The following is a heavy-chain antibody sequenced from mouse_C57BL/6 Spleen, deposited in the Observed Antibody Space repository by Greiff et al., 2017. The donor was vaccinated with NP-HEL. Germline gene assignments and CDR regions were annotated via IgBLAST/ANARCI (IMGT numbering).Heavy chain of an antibody. V-gene: IGHV1-52*01. CDR1: GYTFTSYW. D-gene: IGHD1-1*01. CDR3: ARSKDYYGSSEYFDY. Sequence: QVQLQQPGAELVRPGSSVKLSCKASGYTFTSYWMHWVKQRPIQGLEWIGNIDPSDSETHYNQKFKDKATLTVDKSSSTAYMQLSSLTSEDSAVYYCARSKDYYGSSEYFDYWGQGTTRTVSS. J-gene: IGHJ2*01. CDR2: IDPSDSET.